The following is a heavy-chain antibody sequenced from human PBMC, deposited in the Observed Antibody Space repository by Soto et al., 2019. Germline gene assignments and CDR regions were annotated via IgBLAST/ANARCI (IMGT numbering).Heavy chain of an antibody. V-gene: IGHV3-30*18. CDR1: GFTFSNYA. Sequence: QVQLVESGGGVVQPGRSLRLSCAASGFTFSNYAMHWVRQAPGKGLEWVAVISFDGTHTYYGDYVKGRFTISRDNSNNTLILQGIKVRANVTGLYFCAKDPGSSSWYGAAWFDPWGHGTQVTVSS. D-gene: IGHD2-2*01. CDR3: AKDPGSSSWYGAAWFDP. J-gene: IGHJ5*02. CDR2: ISFDGTHT.